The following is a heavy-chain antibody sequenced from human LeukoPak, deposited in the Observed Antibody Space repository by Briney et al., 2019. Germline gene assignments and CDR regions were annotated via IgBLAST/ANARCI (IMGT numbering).Heavy chain of an antibody. Sequence: PSETLSLTCVVSGGSFSNNNWWSWVRQPPGKGLAWIGEIYHTGRTNYNPSLKSRVTISVDTSKNQFSLKLSSVTAADTAVYYCARGPGIAAAGPFDYWGQGTLVTVSS. J-gene: IGHJ4*02. V-gene: IGHV4-4*02. CDR1: GGSFSNNNW. CDR3: ARGPGIAAAGPFDY. CDR2: IYHTGRT. D-gene: IGHD6-13*01.